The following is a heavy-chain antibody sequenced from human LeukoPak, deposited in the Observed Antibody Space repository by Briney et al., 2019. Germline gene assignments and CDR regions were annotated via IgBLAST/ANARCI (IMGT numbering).Heavy chain of an antibody. CDR1: GYTFTSYD. D-gene: IGHD3-3*01. Sequence: ASVKVSCKASGYTFTSYDINWVRQATGQGLEWMGWMNPNSGNTGYAQKFQGRVTITRNTSISTAYMELSSLRSEDTAVYYCARTNYDFWGGYPNPFDYWGQGTLVTVSS. CDR2: MNPNSGNT. CDR3: ARTNYDFWGGYPNPFDY. V-gene: IGHV1-8*03. J-gene: IGHJ4*02.